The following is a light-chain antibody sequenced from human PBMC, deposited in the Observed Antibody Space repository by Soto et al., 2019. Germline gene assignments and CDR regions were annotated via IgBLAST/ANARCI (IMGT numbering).Light chain of an antibody. Sequence: EIVMPQSPATLSVSPGERATLSCRASQSVSSNLAWYQQKPGQAPRLLIHGASNTALGTPARFSGSGSGTEFTLTISSLQSEDFAVYYCQQCDSWPLTFGGGTKVDI. V-gene: IGKV3-15*01. CDR1: QSVSSN. J-gene: IGKJ4*01. CDR2: GAS. CDR3: QQCDSWPLT.